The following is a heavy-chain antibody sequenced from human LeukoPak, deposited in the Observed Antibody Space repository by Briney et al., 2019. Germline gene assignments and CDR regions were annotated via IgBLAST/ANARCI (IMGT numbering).Heavy chain of an antibody. J-gene: IGHJ5*02. Sequence: QPGGSLRLSCGASGFTFISYWMSWVRQAPGKGLEWVSVIYSGGSTYYADSVKGRFTISRDNSKNTLYLQMNSLRAEDTAVYYCARVGCSSTSCYAGGWFDPWGQGTLVTVSS. D-gene: IGHD2-2*01. CDR3: ARVGCSSTSCYAGGWFDP. CDR1: GFTFISYW. V-gene: IGHV3-53*01. CDR2: IYSGGST.